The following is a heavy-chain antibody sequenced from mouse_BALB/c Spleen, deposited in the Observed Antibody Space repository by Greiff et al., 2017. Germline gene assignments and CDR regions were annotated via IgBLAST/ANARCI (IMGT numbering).Heavy chain of an antibody. D-gene: IGHD2-4*01. J-gene: IGHJ4*01. CDR2: IHYSGST. V-gene: IGHV3-1*02. CDR3: GNDSMDY. Sequence: EVQLVESGPDLVKPSQSLSLTCTVTGYSITSCYSWHWIRQFPGNKLEWMGYIHYSGSTNYNPSLKSRISITRDTSKNQFFLQLNSVTTEDTATYYCGNDSMDYWGQGTSVTVSS. CDR1: GYSITSCYS.